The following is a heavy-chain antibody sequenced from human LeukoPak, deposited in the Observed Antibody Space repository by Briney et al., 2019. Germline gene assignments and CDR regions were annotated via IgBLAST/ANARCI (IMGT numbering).Heavy chain of an antibody. V-gene: IGHV1-18*01. D-gene: IGHD4-17*01. Sequence: ASLKASCKASGYTLTSYGISSVRQAPGQALEWMGWISPYNGNTNYAHKLQARVTMTTDTSTSTANMELRSLRSDDTAVYYCARDWGKVTMPDAFDIWGQGTMVTVSS. CDR3: ARDWGKVTMPDAFDI. J-gene: IGHJ3*02. CDR1: GYTLTSYG. CDR2: ISPYNGNT.